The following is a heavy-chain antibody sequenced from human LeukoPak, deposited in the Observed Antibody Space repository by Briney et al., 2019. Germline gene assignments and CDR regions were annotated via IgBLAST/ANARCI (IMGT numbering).Heavy chain of an antibody. CDR3: ARGVRGSYGTDL. V-gene: IGHV3-74*01. J-gene: IGHJ5*02. CDR1: GFTFSSDW. D-gene: IGHD1-26*01. CDR2: INPAGGST. Sequence: GGSLRLSCAASGFTFSSDWMHWVRQAPGQGLVWVSRINPAGGSTSYADSVKGRFTISGDNAMNTLYLHLNSLRAEDTAVYYCARGVRGSYGTDLWGQGTLVTVSS.